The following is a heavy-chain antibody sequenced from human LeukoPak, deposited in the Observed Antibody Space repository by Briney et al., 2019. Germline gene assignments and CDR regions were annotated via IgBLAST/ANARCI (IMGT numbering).Heavy chain of an antibody. CDR2: VSVSGDSA. D-gene: IGHD3-22*01. CDR1: GFIFSSYA. Sequence: GGSLRLSCAASGFIFSSYAMSWVRQAPGKGLEWVSAVSVSGDSAFYVDSVKGRFTISRDNSENTLYLQMNSLRAEDTAVYYCAREYYHDTSGYYLPFDIWGQGTMVSVSS. J-gene: IGHJ3*02. CDR3: AREYYHDTSGYYLPFDI. V-gene: IGHV3-23*01.